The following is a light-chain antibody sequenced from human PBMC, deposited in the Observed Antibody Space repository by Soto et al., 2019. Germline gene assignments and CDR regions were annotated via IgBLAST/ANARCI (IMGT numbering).Light chain of an antibody. J-gene: IGKJ3*01. Sequence: EIVLTQSPGTLSLSPGEGGTLSCRASQSVNNNYLDWYQQKPGQPPRLLIHDASTRATGIPDRFSGSGSGTDFTLTISRLEPEDFAVYFCQQYGNSPRTFGPGTKVGIK. V-gene: IGKV3-20*01. CDR1: QSVNNNY. CDR3: QQYGNSPRT. CDR2: DAS.